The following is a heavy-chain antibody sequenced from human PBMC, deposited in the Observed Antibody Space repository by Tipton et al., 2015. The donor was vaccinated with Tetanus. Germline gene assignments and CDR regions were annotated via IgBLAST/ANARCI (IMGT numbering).Heavy chain of an antibody. D-gene: IGHD2-21*02. J-gene: IGHJ3*02. Sequence: QSGPEVKKPGESLKISCRGSGYSFTSYWIGWVRQMPGKGLEWMGILYPGDSDTRYSPSFQGQVTISADKSISTAYLQWSSLKASDTAMYYCATPGQVTVDAFDIWGQGTMVTVSS. CDR2: LYPGDSDT. CDR3: ATPGQVTVDAFDI. CDR1: GYSFTSYW. V-gene: IGHV5-51*01.